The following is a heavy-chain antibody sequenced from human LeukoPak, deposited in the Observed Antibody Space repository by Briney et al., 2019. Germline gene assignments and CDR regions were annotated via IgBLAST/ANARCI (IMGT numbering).Heavy chain of an antibody. CDR1: GGSISSNNYY. CDR3: ARRRRIVGATPGAFDI. V-gene: IGHV4-39*07. J-gene: IGHJ3*02. D-gene: IGHD1-26*01. CDR2: INHSGST. Sequence: SETLSLTCTVSGGSISSNNYYWGWIRQPPGKGLEWIGEINHSGSTNYNPSLKSRVTISVDTSKNQFSLKLSSVTAADTAVYYCARRRRIVGATPGAFDIWGQGTMVTVSS.